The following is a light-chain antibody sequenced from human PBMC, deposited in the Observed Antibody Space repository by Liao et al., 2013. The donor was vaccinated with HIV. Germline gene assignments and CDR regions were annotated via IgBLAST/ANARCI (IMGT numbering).Light chain of an antibody. Sequence: SYELTQPPSVSVAPGKTATITCGGNNIGSNSVHWYQQRPGQAPVVVIYYDSDRPSGIPERFSGSNSGNTATLTISRVEAGDEADYYCQVWDSSSDVVFGGGTKLTVL. CDR3: QVWDSSSDVV. CDR2: YDS. CDR1: NIGSNS. J-gene: IGLJ2*01. V-gene: IGLV3-21*04.